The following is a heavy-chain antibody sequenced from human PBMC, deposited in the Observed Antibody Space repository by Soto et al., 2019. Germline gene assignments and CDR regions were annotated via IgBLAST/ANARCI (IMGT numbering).Heavy chain of an antibody. CDR3: ARGGSSGWSLEYYGMDV. J-gene: IGHJ6*02. Sequence: SETLALACTVSGGSVSSYYWSWIRQPPEKGLEWIGYIYYSGSTNYNPSLKSRVTISVDTSKNQFSLKLSSVTAADTAVYYCARGGSSGWSLEYYGMDVWGQATTVTLSS. V-gene: IGHV4-59*02. CDR2: IYYSGST. CDR1: GGSVSSYY. D-gene: IGHD6-19*01.